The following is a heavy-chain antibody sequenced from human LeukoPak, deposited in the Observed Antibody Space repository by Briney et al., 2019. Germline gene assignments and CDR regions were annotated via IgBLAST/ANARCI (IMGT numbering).Heavy chain of an antibody. CDR3: ASSRSYRFDY. V-gene: IGHV3-48*02. D-gene: IGHD1-26*01. CDR1: GFTFSSYS. Sequence: GGSLRLSCAASGFTFSSYSMNWVRQAPGKGLEWVSHITASGTAMFYADSVKGRFTISRDNAKNSLYLQMNSLRDEDTAVYYCASSRSYRFDYWGQGTLVTVSS. CDR2: ITASGTAM. J-gene: IGHJ4*02.